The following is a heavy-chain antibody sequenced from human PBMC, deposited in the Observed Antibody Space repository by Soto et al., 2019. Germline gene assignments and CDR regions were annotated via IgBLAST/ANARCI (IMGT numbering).Heavy chain of an antibody. Sequence: SETLSLTCTVSGGSISSGGYYWSWIRQHPGKGLEWIGSIYYSGSTYYNPSLKSRVTLSVDTSKNQFSLKLSSLTAADTAFFYFAREGGYCSSTSCYAGYFDYWGQGTLVTVSS. CDR3: AREGGYCSSTSCYAGYFDY. CDR1: GGSISSGGYY. D-gene: IGHD2-2*01. V-gene: IGHV4-39*02. J-gene: IGHJ4*02. CDR2: IYYSGST.